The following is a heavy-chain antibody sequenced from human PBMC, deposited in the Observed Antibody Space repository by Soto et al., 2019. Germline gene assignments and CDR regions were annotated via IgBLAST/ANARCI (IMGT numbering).Heavy chain of an antibody. V-gene: IGHV3-49*03. CDR1: GFTFGDYA. J-gene: IGHJ6*02. CDR2: IRSKAYGGTT. CDR3: TRVGKEYSSSSTRGDTAMVEPRTYYCYGMDV. D-gene: IGHD5-18*01. Sequence: PGGSLRLSCTASGFTFGDYAMSWFRQAPGKGLEWVGFIRSKAYGGTTEYAASVKGRFTISRDDSKSIAYLQMNSLKTDDTAVYYCTRVGKEYSSSSTRGDTAMVEPRTYYCYGMDVWAQGTTVTVSS.